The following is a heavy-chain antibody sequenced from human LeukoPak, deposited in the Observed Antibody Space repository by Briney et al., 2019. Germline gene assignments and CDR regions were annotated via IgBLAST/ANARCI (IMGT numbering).Heavy chain of an antibody. CDR2: IYHSGST. CDR1: GGSISSGGYY. V-gene: IGHV4-30-2*01. J-gene: IGHJ5*02. D-gene: IGHD3-3*01. Sequence: SETLSLTCTVSGGSISSGGYYWSWIRQPPGKGLEWIGYIYHSGSTYYNPSLKSRVTISVDRSKNQFSLKLSSVTAADTAVYYCARVKTIFGVTNWFDPWGQGTLVTVSS. CDR3: ARVKTIFGVTNWFDP.